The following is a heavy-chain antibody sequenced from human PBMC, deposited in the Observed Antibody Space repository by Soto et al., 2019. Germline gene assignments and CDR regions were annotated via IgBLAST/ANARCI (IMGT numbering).Heavy chain of an antibody. V-gene: IGHV4-34*01. Sequence: QVQLQQWGAGLLKPSETLSLTCAVYGGSFSGYYWSWIRQPPGKGLEWIGEINHSGSTNYNPSLKSRGPISVDTSQNPFPLKRSPVTAADTAVYYCASRDIVATIPGWFDPWGQGTLGTVPS. CDR2: INHSGST. CDR3: ASRDIVATIPGWFDP. D-gene: IGHD5-12*01. J-gene: IGHJ5*02. CDR1: GGSFSGYY.